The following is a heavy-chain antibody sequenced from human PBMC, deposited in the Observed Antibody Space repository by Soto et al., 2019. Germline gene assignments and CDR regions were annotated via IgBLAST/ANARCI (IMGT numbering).Heavy chain of an antibody. CDR3: ARGFKEGSGSYLFGGYYYYMDV. D-gene: IGHD3-10*01. Sequence: PAETLSLTCTVSGGSISSGGYYWSWIRQHPGKGLEWIGYIYYSGSTYYNPSLKSRVTISVDTSKNQFSLKLSSVTAADTAMYYCARGFKEGSGSYLFGGYYYYMDVWGKGTTVTVSS. J-gene: IGHJ6*03. CDR2: IYYSGST. V-gene: IGHV4-31*03. CDR1: GGSISSGGYY.